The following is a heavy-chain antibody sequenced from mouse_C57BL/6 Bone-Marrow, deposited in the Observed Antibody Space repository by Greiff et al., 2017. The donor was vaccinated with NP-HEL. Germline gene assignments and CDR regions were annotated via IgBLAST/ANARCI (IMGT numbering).Heavy chain of an antibody. Sequence: EVHLVESGGGLVKPGGSLKLSCAASGFTFSSYAMSWVRQTPEKRLEWVATISAGGSYTYYPDNVKGRFTISRDNAKNNLYLQMSHLKSEDTAMYYCARGDYDDYAMDYWGQGTSVTVSS. CDR3: ARGDYDDYAMDY. V-gene: IGHV5-4*01. CDR2: ISAGGSYT. D-gene: IGHD2-4*01. J-gene: IGHJ4*01. CDR1: GFTFSSYA.